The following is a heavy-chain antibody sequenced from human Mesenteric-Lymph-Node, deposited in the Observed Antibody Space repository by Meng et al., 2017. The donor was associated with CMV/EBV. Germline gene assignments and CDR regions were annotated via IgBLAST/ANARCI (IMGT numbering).Heavy chain of an antibody. CDR1: GFMFSDSY. CDR3: ARDNSQRGRFDP. CDR2: MSSGGSTI. J-gene: IGHJ5*02. D-gene: IGHD6-25*01. Sequence: GGSLRLSCAASGFMFSDSYMSWIRQAPGKGLEWVSYMSSGGSTIYYADSVKGRFTISRDNAKNSLYLQMSSLRPEDTAVYYCARDNSQRGRFDPWGQGTLVTVSS. V-gene: IGHV3-11*04.